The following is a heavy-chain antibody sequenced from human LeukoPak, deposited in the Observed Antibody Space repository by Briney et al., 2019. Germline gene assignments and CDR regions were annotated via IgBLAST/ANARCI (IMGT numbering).Heavy chain of an antibody. Sequence: GRSLRLSCAASGFTFSSYGMHWVRQAPGKGLEWVAVISYDGSNKYYADSVKGRFTISRDNSKNTLYLQMYSLRAEDTAVYYCAKEHYYDSSGYYPSFDYWGQGTLVTVSS. CDR2: ISYDGSNK. CDR1: GFTFSSYG. V-gene: IGHV3-30*18. CDR3: AKEHYYDSSGYYPSFDY. D-gene: IGHD3-22*01. J-gene: IGHJ4*02.